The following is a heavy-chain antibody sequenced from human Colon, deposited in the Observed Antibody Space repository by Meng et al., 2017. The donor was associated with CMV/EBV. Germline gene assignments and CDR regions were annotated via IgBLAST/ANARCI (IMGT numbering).Heavy chain of an antibody. Sequence: QVQLGQSGAEVKKPGASVKVSCKTSGYTFTGYYVQWVRQAPGQGLEWMGWINPKSGGTNYGQKFQGRVTMTSDTSTSTAYMELSSLTSADTAVYYCAKQGIPRAGSSFNYWGQGTLVTVSS. CDR2: INPKSGGT. V-gene: IGHV1-2*02. CDR3: AKQGIPRAGSSFNY. D-gene: IGHD3-10*01. J-gene: IGHJ4*02. CDR1: GYTFTGYY.